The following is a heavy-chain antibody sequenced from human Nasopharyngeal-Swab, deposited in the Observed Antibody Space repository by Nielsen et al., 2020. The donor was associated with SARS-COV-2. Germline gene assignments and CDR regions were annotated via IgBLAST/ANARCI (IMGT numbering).Heavy chain of an antibody. CDR1: GDSITNTAYY. Sequence: SETLSLTCSVSGDSITNTAYYGGWIRQPPGKGLEWIANIYYSGITYNNPSRKSRVTISVDTSKNKLSLRLRSVTTADTAVYYCARTTHYDYVWGSHRPPNYFDYWGQGTLVTVSS. D-gene: IGHD3-16*01. V-gene: IGHV4-39*01. J-gene: IGHJ4*02. CDR2: IYYSGIT. CDR3: ARTTHYDYVWGSHRPPNYFDY.